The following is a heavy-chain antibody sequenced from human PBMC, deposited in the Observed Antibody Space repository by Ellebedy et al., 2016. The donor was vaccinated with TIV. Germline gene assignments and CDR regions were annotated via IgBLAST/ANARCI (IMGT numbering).Heavy chain of an antibody. CDR2: ISAYNGNT. D-gene: IGHD3-10*01. V-gene: IGHV1-18*01. J-gene: IGHJ6*02. Sequence: ASVKVSCKASGYIFTAYAMHWVRQAPGQGLEWMGWISAYNGNTNYAQKLQGRVTMTTDTSTSTAYMELRSLRSDDTAVYYCAREFSALWFGESLSGMDVWGQGTTVTVSS. CDR1: GYIFTAYA. CDR3: AREFSALWFGESLSGMDV.